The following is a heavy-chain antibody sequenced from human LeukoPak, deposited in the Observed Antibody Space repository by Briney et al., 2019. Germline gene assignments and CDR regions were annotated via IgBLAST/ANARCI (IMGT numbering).Heavy chain of an antibody. CDR3: ARDALLRHCGGDCYPDY. J-gene: IGHJ4*02. Sequence: GGSLRLSCAASGFTFSSYNMNWVRQAPGKGLEWISYISTTSSNIYYADSVKGRFTISRDNAQNSLYLQMNSLRAEDTAVYYCARDALLRHCGGDCYPDYWGQGTLVTVSS. CDR2: ISTTSSNI. V-gene: IGHV3-48*01. CDR1: GFTFSSYN. D-gene: IGHD2-21*02.